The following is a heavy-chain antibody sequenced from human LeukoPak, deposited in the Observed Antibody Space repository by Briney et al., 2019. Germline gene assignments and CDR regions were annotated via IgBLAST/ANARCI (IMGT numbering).Heavy chain of an antibody. CDR1: GGSISSSNYY. CDR3: SSEYSGSSKIG. CDR2: IYYSGST. Sequence: PSETLSLTCTVSGGSISSSNYYWAWIRQPPGKGLEWIGSIYYSGSTYYNPSLKSRVTISVDTSENQFSLKLTSVTAADTAVYFCSSEYSGSSKIGWGQGTLVTVSS. J-gene: IGHJ4*02. D-gene: IGHD6-6*01. V-gene: IGHV4-39*01.